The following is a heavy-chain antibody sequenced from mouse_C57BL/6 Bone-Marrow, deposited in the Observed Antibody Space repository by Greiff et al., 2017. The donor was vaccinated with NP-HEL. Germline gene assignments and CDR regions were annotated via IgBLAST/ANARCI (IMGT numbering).Heavy chain of an antibody. V-gene: IGHV5-4*01. J-gene: IGHJ3*01. Sequence: EVQLQESGGGLVKPGGSLKLSCAASGFTFSSYAMSWVRQTPEKRLEWVATISDGGSYTYYPDNVKGRFTISRDNAKNNLYLQMSHLKSEDTAMFYGARFYNSFFAYWGQGTLVTVSA. CDR2: ISDGGSYT. CDR1: GFTFSSYA. CDR3: ARFYNSFFAY. D-gene: IGHD2-12*01.